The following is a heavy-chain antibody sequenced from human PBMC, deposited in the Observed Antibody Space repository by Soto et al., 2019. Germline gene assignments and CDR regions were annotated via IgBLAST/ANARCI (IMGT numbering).Heavy chain of an antibody. D-gene: IGHD3-22*01. CDR2: IYYSGST. CDR3: ARYYDSSGYYLHFDY. CDR1: GGSISSGDYY. V-gene: IGHV4-30-4*01. Sequence: SETLSLTCTVSGGSISSGDYYWSWIRQPPGKGLEWIGYIYYSGSTYYNPSLKSRVTISVDTSKNQFSLKLSSVTAADTAVYYCARYYDSSGYYLHFDYWGQGTLVTVSS. J-gene: IGHJ4*02.